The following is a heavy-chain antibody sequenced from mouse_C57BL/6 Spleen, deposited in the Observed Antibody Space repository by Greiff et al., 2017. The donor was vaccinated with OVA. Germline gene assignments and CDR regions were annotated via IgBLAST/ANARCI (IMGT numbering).Heavy chain of an antibody. CDR1: GYSFTDYN. D-gene: IGHD1-1*01. V-gene: IGHV1-39*01. J-gene: IGHJ1*03. Sequence: VQLQQSGPELVKPGASVKISCKASGYSFTDYNMNWVKQSNGKSLEWIGVINPNYGTTSYNQKFKGKATLTVDQSSSTAYMQLNRLTSEDSAVYYCARSRTTVVANQGYFDVWGTGTTVTVSS. CDR2: INPNYGTT. CDR3: ARSRTTVVANQGYFDV.